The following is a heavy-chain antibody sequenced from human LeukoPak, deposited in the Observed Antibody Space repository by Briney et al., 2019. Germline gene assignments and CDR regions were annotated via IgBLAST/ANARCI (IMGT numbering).Heavy chain of an antibody. CDR2: ISHSGST. Sequence: SETLSLTCSVSGGHMWTYYGRCLRQPPGKGLEWIGYISHSGSTNYNPSLKSRVTISVDTSKNHFSLKLSSVTAADTAVYYCATVGDYHFDYWGQGTLVTVSP. CDR3: ATVGDYHFDY. CDR1: GGHMWTYY. D-gene: IGHD4-17*01. V-gene: IGHV4-59*01. J-gene: IGHJ4*02.